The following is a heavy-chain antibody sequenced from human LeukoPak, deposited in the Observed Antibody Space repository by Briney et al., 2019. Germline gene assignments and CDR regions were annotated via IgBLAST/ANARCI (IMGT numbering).Heavy chain of an antibody. CDR2: IYHSGST. J-gene: IGHJ6*02. CDR3: ARGHVDTAMVAGVYYYYGMDV. V-gene: IGHV4-30-2*01. Sequence: SETLSLTCTVSGGSISSGGYYWSWIRQPPGKGLEWVGCIYHSGSTYYNPSLKSRVTISVDKSKNQFSLKLSSVTAADTAVYYCARGHVDTAMVAGVYYYYGMDVWGQGTTVTVSS. CDR1: GGSISSGGYY. D-gene: IGHD5-18*01.